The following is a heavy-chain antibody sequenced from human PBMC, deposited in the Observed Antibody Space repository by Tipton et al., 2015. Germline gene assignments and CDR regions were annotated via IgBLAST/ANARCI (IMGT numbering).Heavy chain of an antibody. D-gene: IGHD3-16*01. CDR3: AKDWVC. CDR2: ISGSGGST. CDR1: GLTFSSYW. J-gene: IGHJ4*02. Sequence: GSLRLSCVASGLTFSSYWMHWVRQAPGKGLEWVSTISGSGGSTNYAASVKGRLTISRDNSKNTLYLQMNSLRAEDTAVYYCAKDWVCGGQGTLVTVSS. V-gene: IGHV3-23*01.